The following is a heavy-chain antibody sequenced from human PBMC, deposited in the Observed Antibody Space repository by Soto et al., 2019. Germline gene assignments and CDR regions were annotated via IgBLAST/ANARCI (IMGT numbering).Heavy chain of an antibody. CDR2: IYYSGST. J-gene: IGHJ4*02. V-gene: IGHV4-31*03. CDR1: GGSISSGGYY. CDR3: ARTGERWILGYYFDY. D-gene: IGHD2-2*03. Sequence: QVQLQESGPGLVKPSQTLSLTCTVSGGSISSGGYYWSWIRQHPGKGLEWTGYIYYSGSTYYNPSLKSRVTISVDTSKNQFSLKLSSVTAADTAVYYCARTGERWILGYYFDYWGQGTLVTVSS.